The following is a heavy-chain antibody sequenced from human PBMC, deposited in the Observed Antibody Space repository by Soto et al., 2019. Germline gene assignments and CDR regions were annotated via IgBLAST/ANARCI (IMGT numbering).Heavy chain of an antibody. J-gene: IGHJ1*01. D-gene: IGHD3-22*01. CDR1: GGTFSSYT. CDR2: IIPILGIA. V-gene: IGHV1-69*02. CDR3: ARETGTRIVEH. Sequence: QVQLVQSGAEVKKPGSSVKVSCKASGGTFSSYTISWVRQAPGQGLEWMGRIIPILGIANYAQKFQGRVTXTXXKSTSTAYMELSSLRSEDTAVYYCARETGTRIVEHWGQGTLVTVSS.